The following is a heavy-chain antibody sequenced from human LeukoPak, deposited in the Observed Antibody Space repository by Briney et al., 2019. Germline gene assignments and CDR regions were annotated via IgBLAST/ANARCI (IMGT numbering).Heavy chain of an antibody. CDR1: GGSISSSSYY. CDR2: IYYSGST. D-gene: IGHD3-22*01. V-gene: IGHV4-39*07. CDR3: ARVSGNYYDSSGYYYTNNYFDY. J-gene: IGHJ4*02. Sequence: SETLSLTCTVSGGSISSSSYYWGWIRQPPGKGLEWIGSIYYSGSTYYNPSLKSRVTISVDTSKNQFSLKLSSVTAADTAVYYCARVSGNYYDSSGYYYTNNYFDYWGQGTLVTVSS.